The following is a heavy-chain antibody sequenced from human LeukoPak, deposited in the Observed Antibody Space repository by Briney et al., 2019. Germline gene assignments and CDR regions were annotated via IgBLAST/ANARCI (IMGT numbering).Heavy chain of an antibody. Sequence: SVKVSCKASGGTFNKYSIHWVRQAPAQGREWMGRIIPILAIGNNAHQFQGRVTITADNSTNIAYMELRSLRSEDTAVYYCATSEYGDYARHQGFDYWGQGTLVTVSS. V-gene: IGHV1-69*02. CDR2: IIPILAIG. CDR1: GGTFNKYS. J-gene: IGHJ4*02. CDR3: ATSEYGDYARHQGFDY. D-gene: IGHD4-17*01.